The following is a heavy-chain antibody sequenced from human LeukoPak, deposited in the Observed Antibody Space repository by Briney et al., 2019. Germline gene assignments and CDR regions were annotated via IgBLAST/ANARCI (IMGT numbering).Heavy chain of an antibody. CDR1: GYTFTSYD. CDR3: ARASGYYYDSSGY. CDR2: MNPNSGNT. J-gene: IGHJ4*02. V-gene: IGHV1-8*01. Sequence: GASVKVSCKASGYTFTSYDTNWVRQATGQGLEWMGWMNPNSGNTGYAQKFQGRVTMTRNTSISTAYMELSSLRSEDTAVYYCARASGYYYDSSGYWGQGTLVTVSS. D-gene: IGHD3-22*01.